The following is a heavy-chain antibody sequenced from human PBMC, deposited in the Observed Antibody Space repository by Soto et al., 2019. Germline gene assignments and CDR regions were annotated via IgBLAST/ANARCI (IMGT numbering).Heavy chain of an antibody. V-gene: IGHV4-30-2*01. D-gene: IGHD3-3*01. CDR1: GGSISGGGFS. Sequence: SETLSLTCAVSGGSISGGGFSWGWIRQPPGKGLEWIGYILHTGGTQYNPSLKSRVSMSVDKSKNQFSLHLTSVTAADTAVYYCARARKGSGSDYYYHYGMDVWGKGTTVTVSS. J-gene: IGHJ6*04. CDR3: ARARKGSGSDYYYHYGMDV. CDR2: ILHTGGT.